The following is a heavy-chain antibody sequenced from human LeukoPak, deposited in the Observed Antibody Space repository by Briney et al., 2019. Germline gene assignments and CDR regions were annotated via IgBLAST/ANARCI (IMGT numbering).Heavy chain of an antibody. D-gene: IGHD4-17*01. Sequence: PSETLSLTCAVSGGSISSTHWWSWVRQPPGKGLEWLGEIFQSERTNYNPSLKSRVTISIDKSRNQFSLNLSSVTAADTAVYYCARVPAFYYGDYWTSSNYFDYWGQGTLVTVSS. CDR3: ARVPAFYYGDYWTSSNYFDY. J-gene: IGHJ4*02. CDR1: GGSISSTHW. V-gene: IGHV4-4*02. CDR2: IFQSERT.